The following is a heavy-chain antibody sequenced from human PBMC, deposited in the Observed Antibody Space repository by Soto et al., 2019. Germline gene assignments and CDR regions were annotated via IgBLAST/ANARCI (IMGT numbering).Heavy chain of an antibody. CDR2: IIPIFGTA. V-gene: IGHV1-69*13. CDR1: GGTFSSYA. CDR3: ARVTCSSTSCYDLVGPYYYYGMDV. Sequence: GASVKVSCKASGGTFSSYAISWVRQAPGQGLEWMGGIIPIFGTANYAQKFQGRVTITADESTSTAYMELSSLRSEDTAVYCCARVTCSSTSCYDLVGPYYYYGMDVWGQGTTVTVSS. J-gene: IGHJ6*02. D-gene: IGHD2-2*01.